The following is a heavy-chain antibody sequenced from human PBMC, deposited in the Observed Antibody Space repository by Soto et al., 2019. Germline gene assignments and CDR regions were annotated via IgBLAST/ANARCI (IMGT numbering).Heavy chain of an antibody. D-gene: IGHD1-26*01. V-gene: IGHV3-9*01. CDR1: GFTFDDYA. CDR2: ISWNSGNI. CDR3: AKAGLYSHPSYFDY. J-gene: IGHJ4*02. Sequence: EVQLVESGGGLVQPGRSLRLSCAASGFTFDDYAMNWVRQAPGKGLEWVAGISWNSGNIGYADSVKGRFTISRDSAKNSLYLQMNSLRPDDTALYFCAKAGLYSHPSYFDYWGRGTLVIVSS.